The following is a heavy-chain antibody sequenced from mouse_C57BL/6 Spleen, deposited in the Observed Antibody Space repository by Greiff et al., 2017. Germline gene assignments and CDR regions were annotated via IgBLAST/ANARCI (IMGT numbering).Heavy chain of an antibody. CDR1: GFTFSSYA. Sequence: EVQLVESGGGLVKPGGSLKLSCAASGFTFSSYAMSWVRQTPEKRLEWVATISDGGSYTYYPDNVKGRFPISRDNAKNNLYLQMSHLKSEDTAMYYCARESSSIYFDVWGTGTTVTVSS. CDR3: ARESSSIYFDV. CDR2: ISDGGSYT. J-gene: IGHJ1*03. V-gene: IGHV5-4*01.